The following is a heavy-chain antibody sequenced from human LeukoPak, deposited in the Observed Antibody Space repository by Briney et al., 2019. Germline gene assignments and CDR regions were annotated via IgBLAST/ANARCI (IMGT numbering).Heavy chain of an antibody. D-gene: IGHD4-23*01. CDR2: IYPGDSDT. V-gene: IGHV5-51*01. J-gene: IGHJ3*02. Sequence: NLGESLKISCKASGYTFITYWIGWVRQMPGKGLEWMGIIYPGDSDTRYSPSFQGQVTISADKSISTAYLHWSSLKASDTAIYYCARPDDYGGKPAAFDIWGQGALVTVSS. CDR1: GYTFITYW. CDR3: ARPDDYGGKPAAFDI.